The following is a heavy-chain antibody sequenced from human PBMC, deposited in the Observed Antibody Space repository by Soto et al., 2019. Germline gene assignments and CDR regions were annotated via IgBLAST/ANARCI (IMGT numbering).Heavy chain of an antibody. J-gene: IGHJ4*02. CDR2: IFSSDEK. CDR1: GSSLNKDKMG. CDR3: ARIDSWYIDY. V-gene: IGHV2-26*01. D-gene: IGHD6-13*01. Sequence: LGNETESVTLKCRVCGSSLNKDKMGVSWIRQPSGKALEWLGHIFSSDEKSYTTYLKSRLTISKDTSKSQVVLTMTNMDPVDTATYYCARIDSWYIDYWGQGALVTVSS.